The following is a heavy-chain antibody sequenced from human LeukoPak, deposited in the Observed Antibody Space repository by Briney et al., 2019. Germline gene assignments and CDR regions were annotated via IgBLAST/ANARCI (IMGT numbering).Heavy chain of an antibody. CDR2: ISGHGGST. CDR3: AKDPEQWLPYYFDY. J-gene: IGHJ4*02. V-gene: IGHV3-23*01. Sequence: GGSLRLSCAASGFTFSNYAMTWVRQAPGKGLEWVSAISGHGGSTYYADSVKGRFTISRDNSKNTLHLQMNSLRAEDTAVYYCAKDPEQWLPYYFDYWGQGTLVTVSS. CDR1: GFTFSNYA. D-gene: IGHD6-19*01.